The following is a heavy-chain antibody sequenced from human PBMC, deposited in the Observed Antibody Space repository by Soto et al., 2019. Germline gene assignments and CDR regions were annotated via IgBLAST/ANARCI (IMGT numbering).Heavy chain of an antibody. CDR3: ARLRLHYYDTSETDY. D-gene: IGHD3-22*01. CDR1: GFTFSAYW. Sequence: QPGGSLRLSCVASGFTFSAYWMLWVRQPPEKGLVWVSHINSDGSNISYADSVKGRFTISRDDAKNTLYLQMNSLRVEDTAVYYCARLRLHYYDTSETDYWGQGTLVTVSS. V-gene: IGHV3-74*01. J-gene: IGHJ4*02. CDR2: INSDGSNI.